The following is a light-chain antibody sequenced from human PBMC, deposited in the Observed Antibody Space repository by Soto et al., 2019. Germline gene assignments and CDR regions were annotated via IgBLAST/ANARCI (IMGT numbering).Light chain of an antibody. CDR3: QQYGRSCT. J-gene: IGKJ2*02. CDR2: GAS. V-gene: IGKV3-20*01. Sequence: EIVLTQSPGTLSLSPGERATLSCRASQSVRSSYLAWYQQKPGQAPRLLMYGASTRATGIPDRFSGSGSGTVFTLTISILEPEDFAVYSCQQYGRSCTFGQGTKLEIK. CDR1: QSVRSSY.